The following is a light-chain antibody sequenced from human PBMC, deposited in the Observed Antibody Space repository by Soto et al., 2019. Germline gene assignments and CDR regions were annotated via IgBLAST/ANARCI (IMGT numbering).Light chain of an antibody. V-gene: IGKV1-13*02. CDR3: QQFNSYPLT. J-gene: IGKJ4*01. Sequence: AIQLTQSPSSLSASVGDRVTITCRASQGFSSALAWYQQKPGETPNLLIYDASTLDSGVPSRFSGSGSGTDFTLTISSLQPEDFATYYCQQFNSYPLTFGGGTKVEIK. CDR1: QGFSSA. CDR2: DAS.